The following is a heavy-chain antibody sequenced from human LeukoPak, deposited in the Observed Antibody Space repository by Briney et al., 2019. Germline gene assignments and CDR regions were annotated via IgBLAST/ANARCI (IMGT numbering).Heavy chain of an antibody. CDR3: ARGSKYNWNRQRRVYYFDY. V-gene: IGHV4-34*01. CDR2: INHSGST. CDR1: GGPFSGYY. Sequence: SETLSLTCAVYGGPFSGYYWSWIRQPPGKGLEWIGEINHSGSTNYNPSLKSRVTISVDTSKNQFSLKLSSVTAADTAVYYCARGSKYNWNRQRRVYYFDYWGQGTLVTVSS. J-gene: IGHJ4*02. D-gene: IGHD1-20*01.